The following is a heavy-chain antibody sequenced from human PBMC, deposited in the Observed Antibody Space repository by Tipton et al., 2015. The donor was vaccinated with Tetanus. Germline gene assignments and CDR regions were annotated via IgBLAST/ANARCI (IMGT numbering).Heavy chain of an antibody. CDR1: GGPLRSGDHY. CDR3: ARLREIVSRSGWAFDY. CDR2: ITYSRAT. D-gene: IGHD5/OR15-5a*01. J-gene: IGHJ4*02. Sequence: TLSLTCTVSGGPLRSGDHYWSWIRQPPGKGLEWLGKITYSRATNYNSSLKSRVTMSVDTSKKDFSVRLTSVTAADTAVYYCARLREIVSRSGWAFDYWGQGILVTVSS. V-gene: IGHV4-61*03.